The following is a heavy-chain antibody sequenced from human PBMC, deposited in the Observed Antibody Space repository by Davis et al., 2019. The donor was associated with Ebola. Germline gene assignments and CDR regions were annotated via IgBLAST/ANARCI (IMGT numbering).Heavy chain of an antibody. CDR1: GFTFSSYD. D-gene: IGHD2-15*01. V-gene: IGHV3-48*03. Sequence: PGGSLRLSCAASGFTFSSYDMNWVRQAPGTGLEWVSFIRTGYTTTVYYAESVKGRFTGSRDNAKNSLYLQLNDLRDEDTAVYYCARDRSGGAFDIWGQGTMVTVSS. J-gene: IGHJ3*02. CDR3: ARDRSGGAFDI. CDR2: IRTGYTTTV.